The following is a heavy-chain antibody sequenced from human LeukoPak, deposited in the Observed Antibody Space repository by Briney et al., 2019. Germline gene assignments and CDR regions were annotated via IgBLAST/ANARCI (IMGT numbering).Heavy chain of an antibody. CDR3: ARDYYDSSGYYGRGGYYYLDV. Sequence: SETLSLTCTLSGGSISSYYWSWIRQPAGKGLEWIGRIYTSGSTNHNPSLKSRVTISVDKSKNQLSLKLSSVTAADTAVYYCARDYYDSSGYYGRGGYYYLDVWGKGTTVTVSS. V-gene: IGHV4-4*07. J-gene: IGHJ6*03. D-gene: IGHD3-22*01. CDR2: IYTSGST. CDR1: GGSISSYY.